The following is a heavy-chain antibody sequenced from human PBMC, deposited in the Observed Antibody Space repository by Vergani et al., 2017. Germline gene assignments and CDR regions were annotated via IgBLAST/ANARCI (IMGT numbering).Heavy chain of an antibody. V-gene: IGHV3-30*18. CDR1: GFTFSSYG. D-gene: IGHD6-19*01. J-gene: IGHJ4*02. Sequence: QVQLVESGGGVVQPGRSLRLSCAASGFTFSSYGMHWVRQAPGKGLEWVAVISYDGSNKYYADSVKGRFTISRDNSKNTLYLQMNSLRAEDTAVYYCAKGYYSSGWYFGVAYWGQGTLVIVSS. CDR3: AKGYYSSGWYFGVAY. CDR2: ISYDGSNK.